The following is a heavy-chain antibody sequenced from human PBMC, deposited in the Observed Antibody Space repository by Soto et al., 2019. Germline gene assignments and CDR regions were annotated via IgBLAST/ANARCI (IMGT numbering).Heavy chain of an antibody. CDR2: TYYRSKWHY. J-gene: IGHJ4*02. D-gene: IGHD3-10*01. CDR3: ARTLRGRGVKYFDD. CDR1: GCSVSNNIVA. V-gene: IGHV6-1*01. Sequence: PSQTLSVTCAMSGCSVSNNIVAWNCVRQSPSRGLEWLGRTYYRSKWHYDYAPSVRSRITINPDTSKNHFSLQLNSVSPEDAAVYYRARTLRGRGVKYFDDWGQGTMVTVSS.